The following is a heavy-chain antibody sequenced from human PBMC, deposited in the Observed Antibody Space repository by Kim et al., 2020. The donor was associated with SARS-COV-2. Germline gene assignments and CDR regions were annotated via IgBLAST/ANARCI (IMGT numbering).Heavy chain of an antibody. CDR3: ARHRERGSFSAGAFDI. D-gene: IGHD1-1*01. CDR2: VYFSGGT. V-gene: IGHV4-39*01. Sequence: SETLSLTCTVSGASITSTNIYGGWIRQPPGKGLEWIGDVYFSGGTYYNPSLTGRVTISVDTSKNQVSLKLNSVTAADSALYYCARHRERGSFSAGAFDIWGQGTMVTVSS. CDR1: GASITSTNIY. J-gene: IGHJ3*02.